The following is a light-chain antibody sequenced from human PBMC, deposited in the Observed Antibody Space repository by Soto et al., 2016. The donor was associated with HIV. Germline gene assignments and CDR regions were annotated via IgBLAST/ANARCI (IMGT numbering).Light chain of an antibody. CDR1: KLGDKY. V-gene: IGLV3-1*01. CDR3: QAWDSSTAV. Sequence: YELTQPPSVSVSPGQTASITCSGDKLGDKYACWYQQKPGQSPVLVIYQDSKRPSGIPERFSGSNSGNTATLTISGTQAMDEADYYCQAWDSSTAVFGGGTKLTV. CDR2: QDS. J-gene: IGLJ2*01.